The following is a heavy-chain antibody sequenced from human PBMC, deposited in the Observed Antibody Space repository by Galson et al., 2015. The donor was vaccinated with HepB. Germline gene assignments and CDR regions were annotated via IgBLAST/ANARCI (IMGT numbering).Heavy chain of an antibody. V-gene: IGHV1-18*01. J-gene: IGHJ4*02. D-gene: IGHD4-17*01. CDR1: GYTFTSYG. CDR3: ATADYGDYSGVDY. Sequence: SVKVSCKASGYTFTSYGISWVRQAPGQGLEWMGWISAYNGNTNYAQKLQGRVTMTTDTSTSTAYMELSSLRSEDTAVYYCATADYGDYSGVDYWGQGTLVTVSS. CDR2: ISAYNGNT.